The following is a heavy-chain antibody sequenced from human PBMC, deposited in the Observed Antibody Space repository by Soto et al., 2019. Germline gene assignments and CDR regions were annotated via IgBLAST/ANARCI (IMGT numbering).Heavy chain of an antibody. CDR3: ARDTLFDRIDY. D-gene: IGHD3-10*01. CDR1: GGSISSGDYY. V-gene: IGHV4-30-4*01. Sequence: QVQLQESGPGLVKPSQTLSLTCTVSGGSISSGDYYWSWIRQPPWKGLEWIGYIYHSASTYYNPSLKSRVTISLDTSKNQFSLKLSSVTAADTASYFCARDTLFDRIDYWGQRCLVTVS. J-gene: IGHJ4*02. CDR2: IYHSAST.